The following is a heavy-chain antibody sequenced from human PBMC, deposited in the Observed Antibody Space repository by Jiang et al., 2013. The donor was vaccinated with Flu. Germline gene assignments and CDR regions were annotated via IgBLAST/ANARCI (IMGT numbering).Heavy chain of an antibody. CDR1: GYSFTSYW. Sequence: SGAEVKKPGESLKISCKGSGYSFTSYWIGWVRQMPGKGLEWMGIIYPGDSDTRYSPSFQGQVTISADKSISTAYLQWSSLKASDTAMYYCARRRVPAAMDYYYGMDVVGTKGYHGHRLL. J-gene: IGHJ6*01. CDR3: ARRRVPAAMDYYYGMDV. V-gene: IGHV5-51*01. CDR2: IYPGDSDT. D-gene: IGHD2-2*01.